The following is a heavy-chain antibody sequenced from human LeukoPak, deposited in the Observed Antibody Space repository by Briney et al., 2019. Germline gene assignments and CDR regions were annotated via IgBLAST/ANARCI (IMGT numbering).Heavy chain of an antibody. V-gene: IGHV1-69*05. CDR2: IIPIFGTA. CDR1: GGTFSSYA. D-gene: IGHD3-3*01. Sequence: SVKVSCKASGGTFSSYAISWVRQAPGQGLEWMGRIIPIFGTANYAQKFQGRVTITTDESTSTAYMELSSLRSEDTAVYYCAGTLFFGVVTRFDYWGQGTLVTISS. J-gene: IGHJ4*02. CDR3: AGTLFFGVVTRFDY.